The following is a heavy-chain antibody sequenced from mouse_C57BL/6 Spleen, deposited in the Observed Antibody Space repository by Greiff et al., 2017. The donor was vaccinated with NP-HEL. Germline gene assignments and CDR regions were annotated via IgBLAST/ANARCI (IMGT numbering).Heavy chain of an antibody. D-gene: IGHD1-1*01. CDR3: TTYYGSSYLAWFAY. V-gene: IGHV14-1*01. Sequence: EVQLQQSGAELVRPGASVKLSCTASGFNIKDYYMHWVKQRPEQGLEWIGRIDPEDGDTEYAPKFPGKATMTADTSSNTAYLQLSSLTSEDTAVYYCTTYYGSSYLAWFAYWGQGTLVTVSA. CDR1: GFNIKDYY. J-gene: IGHJ3*01. CDR2: IDPEDGDT.